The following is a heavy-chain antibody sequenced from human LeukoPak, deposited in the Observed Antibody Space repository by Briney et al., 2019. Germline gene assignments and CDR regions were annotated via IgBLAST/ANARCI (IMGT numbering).Heavy chain of an antibody. CDR3: ERDREESWFDP. CDR2: IIPIFGTA. CDR1: GASFSSYA. J-gene: IGHJ5*02. D-gene: IGHD1-26*01. Sequence: SVKVSCKASGASFSSYAISWVRQAPGQGLEWMGGIIPIFGTANYAQKFQGRVPITADESTSTAYMELSSLRSEDTAVYYCERDREESWFDPWGQGTLVTVSS. V-gene: IGHV1-69*01.